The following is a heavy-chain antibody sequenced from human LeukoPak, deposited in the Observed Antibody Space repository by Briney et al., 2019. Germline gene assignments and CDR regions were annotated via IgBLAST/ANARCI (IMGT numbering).Heavy chain of an antibody. V-gene: IGHV3-48*03. J-gene: IGHJ4*02. CDR1: GFTFSSYE. CDR2: ISSSGSTI. Sequence: PGGSLRLSCAASGFTFSSYEMNWVRQAPGKGLEWVSYISSSGSTIYYADSVKGRFTISRDNAKNSLYLQMNSLRAEDTAVYYCARDEPYGSYPFDYWGQGTLVTVSS. CDR3: ARDEPYGSYPFDY. D-gene: IGHD3-16*02.